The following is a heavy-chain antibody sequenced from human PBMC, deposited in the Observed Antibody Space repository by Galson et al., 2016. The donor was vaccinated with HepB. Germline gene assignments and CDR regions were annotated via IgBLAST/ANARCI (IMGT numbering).Heavy chain of an antibody. CDR3: ASLDNRRGGEV. CDR2: VFHSGNT. CDR1: GASLNSLTW. D-gene: IGHD2-2*03. Sequence: PETLSLTCAVSGASLNSLTWSSWVLQPPGNGLEWIGEVFHSGNTKYNSPLKRGVSTSADKSKNQLTPTLTSVTAADTAVYFCASLDNRRGGEVWGQGTLVTVSS. V-gene: IGHV4-4*01. J-gene: IGHJ4*02.